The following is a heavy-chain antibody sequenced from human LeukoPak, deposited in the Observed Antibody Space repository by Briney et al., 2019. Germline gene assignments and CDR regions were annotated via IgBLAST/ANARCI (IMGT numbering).Heavy chain of an antibody. D-gene: IGHD6-13*01. CDR1: GGTFSSYA. Sequence: SVKVSCKASGGTFSSYAISWVRQAPGQGLEWMGGNIPIFGTANYAQKFQGRVTITTDESTSTAYMELSSLRSEDTAVYYCARVPGVGAAGTTLFDYWGRGTLVTVSS. J-gene: IGHJ4*02. CDR2: NIPIFGTA. V-gene: IGHV1-69*05. CDR3: ARVPGVGAAGTTLFDY.